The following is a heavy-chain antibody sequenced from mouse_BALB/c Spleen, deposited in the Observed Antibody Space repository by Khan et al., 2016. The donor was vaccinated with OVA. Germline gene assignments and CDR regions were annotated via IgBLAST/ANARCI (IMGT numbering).Heavy chain of an antibody. Sequence: EVKLEVSGPGLVKPSQSLSLTCPVTGYSITSGYFWNWIRQFPGNKLEWMGYIRYDGNSNYNPSLKNRISITRDTSKNQFFLKLNSVTPEDTATYYCARGGSSGPAWFAYWGQGTLVTVSA. CDR3: ARGGSSGPAWFAY. CDR2: IRYDGNS. CDR1: GYSITSGYF. V-gene: IGHV3-6*02. D-gene: IGHD3-1*01. J-gene: IGHJ3*01.